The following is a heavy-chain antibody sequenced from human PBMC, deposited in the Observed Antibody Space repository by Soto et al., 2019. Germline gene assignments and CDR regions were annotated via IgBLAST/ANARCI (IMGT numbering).Heavy chain of an antibody. Sequence: EVQLLESGGGLVQPGASLRLSCAASGFTFSSYAMSWVRQAPGKGLEWVSAISGGGGSTYYADSVKGRFTISRDNSKNTLFLQMNSLRADDTAVYFCAKGATATATYYYYGIDVWGQGTTVTVSS. D-gene: IGHD1-1*01. CDR2: ISGGGGST. CDR3: AKGATATATYYYYGIDV. V-gene: IGHV3-23*01. J-gene: IGHJ6*02. CDR1: GFTFSSYA.